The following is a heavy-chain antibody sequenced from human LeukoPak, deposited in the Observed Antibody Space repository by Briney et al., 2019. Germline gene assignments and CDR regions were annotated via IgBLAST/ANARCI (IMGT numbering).Heavy chain of an antibody. J-gene: IGHJ4*02. D-gene: IGHD5-18*01. CDR3: ARERDTAMVFYFDY. CDR2: ISSSGSTV. CDR1: GFTFSSYE. Sequence: QPGGSLRLSCAASGFTFSSYEMNWVRQAPGKGLEWVSYISSSGSTVYYADSVKGRFTISRDNAKNSLYLQMNSLRAEDTAVYYCARERDTAMVFYFDYWGRGTLVTVSS. V-gene: IGHV3-48*03.